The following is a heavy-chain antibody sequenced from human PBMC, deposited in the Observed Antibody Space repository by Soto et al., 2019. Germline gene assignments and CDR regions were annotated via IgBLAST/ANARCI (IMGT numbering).Heavy chain of an antibody. CDR2: IVPMFGTS. CDR3: ARGDDFDYYYGVDV. V-gene: IGHV1-69*06. D-gene: IGHD3-16*01. J-gene: IGHJ6*02. CDR1: GGTFSNHA. Sequence: ASVKVSCKASGGTFSNHAISWVRQAPGQGLEWMGGIVPMFGTSNYAQKFQGRVTTTADKSTNTAYMELSSLTSEDTAVYYCARGDDFDYYYGVDVWGQGTTVTVSS.